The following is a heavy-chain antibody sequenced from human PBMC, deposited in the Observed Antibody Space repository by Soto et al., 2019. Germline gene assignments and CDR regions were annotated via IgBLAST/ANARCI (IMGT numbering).Heavy chain of an antibody. V-gene: IGHV6-1*01. J-gene: IGHJ3*02. CDR1: GDSVSSNSAA. CDR3: ARDSEGVGDSFWESGDAFDI. Sequence: KQSQTLSLTCAISGDSVSSNSAAWNWIRQSPSRGLEWLGRTYYRSKWYNDYAVSVKSRITINPDTSKNQFSLQLNSVTPEDTAVYYCARDSEGVGDSFWESGDAFDIWGQGTMVTVSS. CDR2: TYYRSKWYN. D-gene: IGHD3-3*01.